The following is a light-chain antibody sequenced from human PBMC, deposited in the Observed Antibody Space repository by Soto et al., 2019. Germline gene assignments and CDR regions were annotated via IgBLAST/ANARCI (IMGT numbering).Light chain of an antibody. CDR2: DVN. CDR1: SSDVGGYDY. V-gene: IGLV2-14*01. J-gene: IGLJ1*01. CDR3: SSYTSSSTYV. Sequence: QSALTQPASVSGSPGQSITISCTGTSSDVGGYDYVSWYQQHPGKAPKLMIYDVNNRPSGVSHRFSGSKSGNTASLTISGLQAEDEADYYCSSYTSSSTYVFGTGTKVTVL.